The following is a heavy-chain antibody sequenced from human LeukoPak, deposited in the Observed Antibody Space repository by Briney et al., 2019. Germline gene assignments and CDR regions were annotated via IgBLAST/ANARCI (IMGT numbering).Heavy chain of an antibody. J-gene: IGHJ4*02. CDR2: ISGSGGST. V-gene: IGHV3-23*01. D-gene: IGHD6-13*01. Sequence: PGGSLRLSCAASGFTFSSYGMSWVRQAPGKGLEWVSSISGSGGSTHYADSVKGRFTISRDNSKNTLYLQMNSLRAEDTAVYYCAKTGGIAAAHWGQGTLVTVSS. CDR3: AKTGGIAAAH. CDR1: GFTFSSYG.